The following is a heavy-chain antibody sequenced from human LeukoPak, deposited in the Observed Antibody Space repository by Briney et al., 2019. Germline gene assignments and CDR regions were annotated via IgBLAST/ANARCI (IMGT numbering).Heavy chain of an antibody. CDR3: ARAVASRYFDY. V-gene: IGHV4-31*03. Sequence: SQTLSLTCTVSGDSISISGYYWSWIRQHPEKGLEWIGFIYYSGSTYYNPSLTSRGSISMDTSKNQFSLKLSSVTAADTAVYFCARAVASRYFDYWGQGTLVTVSS. J-gene: IGHJ4*02. CDR2: IYYSGST. D-gene: IGHD6-19*01. CDR1: GDSISISGYY.